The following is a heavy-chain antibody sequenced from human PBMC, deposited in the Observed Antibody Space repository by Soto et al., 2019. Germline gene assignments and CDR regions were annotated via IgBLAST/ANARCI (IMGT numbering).Heavy chain of an antibody. V-gene: IGHV6-1*01. D-gene: IGHD6-6*01. CDR3: ARLVGNSWLDH. CDR1: GDSVSSNDAV. J-gene: IGHJ5*02. CDR2: TYYSSICQT. Sequence: QVQLQQSGPGLVKPSQTLSLTCAISGDSVSSNDAVWNWIRQSPSRGLEWLGRTYYSSICQTEYAVSVKGRMTINPDASNNHFSLQLNSVTPEDTAMYYCARLVGNSWLDHWGQGTLVTVSA.